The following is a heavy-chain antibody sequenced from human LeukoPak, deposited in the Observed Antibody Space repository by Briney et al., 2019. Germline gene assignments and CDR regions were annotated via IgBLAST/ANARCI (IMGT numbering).Heavy chain of an antibody. D-gene: IGHD6-19*01. CDR1: GFTFSSFG. CDR2: IWYDGSNK. CDR3: ARDRQIAVAGSFDY. J-gene: IGHJ4*02. Sequence: GRSLRLSCAASGFTFSSFGMHWVRQAPGKGLEWVAVIWYDGSNKYYADSVKGRFTISRDNSKNTLYLQMNSLRAEDTAVYYCARDRQIAVAGSFDYWGQGTLVTVSS. V-gene: IGHV3-33*08.